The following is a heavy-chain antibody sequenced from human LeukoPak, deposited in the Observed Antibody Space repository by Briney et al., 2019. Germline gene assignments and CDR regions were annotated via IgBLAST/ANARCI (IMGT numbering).Heavy chain of an antibody. Sequence: AGGSLRLSRAASGFRFSGHWMHWVRQAPGKGLVWVSRIDGDGSGTAYADSVKGRFTISRDNSKNTLYLQMSSLRAEDTAVYYCVKITSVTGGDCWGQGTRLTVSS. D-gene: IGHD1-1*01. CDR3: VKITSVTGGDC. V-gene: IGHV3-74*03. CDR2: IDGDGSGT. J-gene: IGHJ4*02. CDR1: GFRFSGHW.